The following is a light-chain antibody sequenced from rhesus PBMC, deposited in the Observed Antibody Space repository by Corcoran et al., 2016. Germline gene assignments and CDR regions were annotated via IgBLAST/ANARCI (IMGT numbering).Light chain of an antibody. CDR1: QSISSW. CDR3: QQYSSSPT. V-gene: IGKV1-22*01. CDR2: KAS. J-gene: IGKJ3*01. Sequence: DIQMTQSPSSLSASVGDTVTITCRASQSISSWLAWYQQKPGKVPKLLIYKASSLHSGVPSRFSGSGAGTEFTLTISSLPSEDFATYYCQQYSSSPTFGPGTKLDIK.